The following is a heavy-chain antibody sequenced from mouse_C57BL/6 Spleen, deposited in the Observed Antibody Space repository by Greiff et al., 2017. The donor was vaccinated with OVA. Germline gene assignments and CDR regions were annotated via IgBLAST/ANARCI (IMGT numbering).Heavy chain of an antibody. CDR3: ARSSDGYLFNY. J-gene: IGHJ2*01. CDR1: GYAFSSSW. Sequence: VQLQQSGPELVKPGASVKISCKASGYAFSSSWMNWVKQRPGKGLEWIGRIYPGDGDTNYNGKFKGKATLTADKSSSTAYMQLSSLTSEDSAVYFCARSSDGYLFNYWGQGTTLTVSS. D-gene: IGHD2-3*01. V-gene: IGHV1-82*01. CDR2: IYPGDGDT.